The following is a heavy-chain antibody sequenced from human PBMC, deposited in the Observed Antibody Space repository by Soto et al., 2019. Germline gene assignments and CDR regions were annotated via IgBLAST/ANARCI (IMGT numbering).Heavy chain of an antibody. CDR2: ISGSGGST. V-gene: IGHV3-23*01. D-gene: IGHD1-26*01. Sequence: EVQLLESGGGLVQPGGSLRLSCAASGFTFSSYAMSWVRQAPGKGLEWVSAISGSGGSTYYADSVKGRFTISRDNSKNTLYLQMNSLRAEDTAVYYCAKDRSVGASRLYYFDYWGQGTLVTVSS. CDR1: GFTFSSYA. CDR3: AKDRSVGASRLYYFDY. J-gene: IGHJ4*02.